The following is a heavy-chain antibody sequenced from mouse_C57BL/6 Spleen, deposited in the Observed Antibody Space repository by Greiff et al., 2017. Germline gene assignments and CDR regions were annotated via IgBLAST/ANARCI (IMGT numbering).Heavy chain of an antibody. CDR3: ASADLMSSSYYFDD. V-gene: IGHV1-81*01. Sequence: QVQLQQSGAELARPGASVKLSCKASGYTFTSYGISWVKQRTGQGLEWIGEIYPRSGNTYYNEKVKGKATLTADKSSSTAYMELRSLTSEDSAVYFCASADLMSSSYYFDDWGQGTTLTVSS. D-gene: IGHD1-1*01. CDR2: IYPRSGNT. J-gene: IGHJ2*01. CDR1: GYTFTSYG.